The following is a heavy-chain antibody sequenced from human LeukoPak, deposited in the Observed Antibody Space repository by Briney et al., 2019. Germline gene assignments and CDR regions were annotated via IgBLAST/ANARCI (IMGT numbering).Heavy chain of an antibody. CDR2: ISGSGGST. CDR3: ATGSGYSYGLFDY. CDR1: GFTFSSYA. Sequence: PGGSLRLSCAASGFTFSSYAMSWVRQAPGKGLEWVSAISGSGGSTYYADSVKGRFTISRDNSKNTLYLQMNSLRAEDTAVYYCATGSGYSYGLFDYWGQGTLVTVSS. D-gene: IGHD5-18*01. J-gene: IGHJ4*02. V-gene: IGHV3-23*01.